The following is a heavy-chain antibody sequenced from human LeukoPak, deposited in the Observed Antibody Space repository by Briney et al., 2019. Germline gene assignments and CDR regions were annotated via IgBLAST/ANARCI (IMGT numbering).Heavy chain of an antibody. D-gene: IGHD6-13*01. CDR1: GFTFSKFP. V-gene: IGHV3-30-3*01. CDR3: ARELLLLFAAAPYDAFDI. J-gene: IGHJ3*02. CDR2: ISYDGSNK. Sequence: PGGSLRLSCAASGFTFSKFPMGWVRQAPGKGLEWVAVISYDGSNKYYADSVKGRFTISRDNSKNTLYLQMNSLRAEDTAVYYCARELLLLFAAAPYDAFDIWGQGTMVTVSS.